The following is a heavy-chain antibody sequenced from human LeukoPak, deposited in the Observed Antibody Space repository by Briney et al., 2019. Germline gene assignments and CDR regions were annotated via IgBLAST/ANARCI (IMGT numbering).Heavy chain of an antibody. CDR3: ARAVRGRGYGLNY. CDR2: INHSGST. Sequence: PSETLSLTCAVYGGSFSGYYWSWIRQPPGKGLEWIGEINHSGSTNYNPSLKSRVTKSVDTSKNQFSLKLSSATAADTAVYYCARAVRGRGYGLNYWGQGTLVTVSS. V-gene: IGHV4-34*01. D-gene: IGHD5-18*01. J-gene: IGHJ4*02. CDR1: GGSFSGYY.